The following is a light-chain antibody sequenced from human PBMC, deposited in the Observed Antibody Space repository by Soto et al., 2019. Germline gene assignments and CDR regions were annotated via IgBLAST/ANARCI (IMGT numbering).Light chain of an antibody. CDR2: GAS. Sequence: EIVLTQSPGTLSLSPGERATLSCRASQSVSNNYLAWYQQGPGQAPRLLIYGASNRATGIPYRFSGSGSGSDFTLTIIRLEPEDFAVYYCQQYCSSGTFGQGTKVDIK. CDR3: QQYCSSGT. V-gene: IGKV3-20*01. J-gene: IGKJ1*01. CDR1: QSVSNNY.